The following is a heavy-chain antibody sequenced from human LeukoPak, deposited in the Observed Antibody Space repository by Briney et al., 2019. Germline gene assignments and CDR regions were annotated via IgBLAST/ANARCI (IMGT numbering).Heavy chain of an antibody. J-gene: IGHJ6*02. D-gene: IGHD1-26*01. CDR2: ISSSGSGGNT. CDR1: GVTLSSYA. Sequence: PGGSLRLSCAASGVTLSSYAMSWARQAPGKGLEWVSGISSSGSGGNTYYADSVKGRFTISRDNSKNTLYLQMNSLRAEDTAVYYCARDLLGGIDPGMDVWGQGTTVTVSS. CDR3: ARDLLGGIDPGMDV. V-gene: IGHV3-23*01.